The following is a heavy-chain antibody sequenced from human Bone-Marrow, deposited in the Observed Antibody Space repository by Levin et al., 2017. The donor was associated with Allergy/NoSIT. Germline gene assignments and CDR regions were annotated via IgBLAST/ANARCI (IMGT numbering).Heavy chain of an antibody. Sequence: SQTLSLTCAISGDSVSRNSVAWNWVRLSPSRGLEWLGRTYYTSKWYNDYAESVKGRITINPDTSKNHFSLQLNSVTHEDTALYYCTRGSRSALDFWGQGTMVTVSS. V-gene: IGHV6-1*01. J-gene: IGHJ3*01. CDR3: TRGSRSALDF. CDR2: TYYTSKWYN. CDR1: GDSVSRNSVA.